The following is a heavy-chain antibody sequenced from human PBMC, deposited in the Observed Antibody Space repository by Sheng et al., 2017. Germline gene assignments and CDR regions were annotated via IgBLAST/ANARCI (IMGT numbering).Heavy chain of an antibody. V-gene: IGHV1-69*01. CDR2: IIPIFGTA. CDR1: GGTFSSYA. D-gene: IGHD2-21*01. J-gene: IGHJ5*02. Sequence: QLVQSGAEVKKPGSSVKVSCKASGGTFSSYAISWVRQAPGQGLEWMGGIIPIFGTANYAQKFQGRVTITADESTSTAYMELSSLRSEDTAVYYCARGHCCGDCYAVYNWFDPWGQGTLVTVSS. CDR3: ARGHCCGDCYAVYNWFDP.